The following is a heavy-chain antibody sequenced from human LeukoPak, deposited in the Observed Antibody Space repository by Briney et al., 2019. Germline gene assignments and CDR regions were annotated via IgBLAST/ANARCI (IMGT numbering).Heavy chain of an antibody. CDR1: GGSISSYY. CDR2: IYYSGST. Sequence: PSETLSLTCTVSGGSISSYYWSWIRQPPGKGLEWIGYIYYSGSTNYNPSLKSRVTISVDTSKNQFSLKLSSVTAANTAVYYCARHESGSGWYLNWFDPWGQGTLVTVSP. CDR3: ARHESGSGWYLNWFDP. J-gene: IGHJ5*02. D-gene: IGHD6-19*01. V-gene: IGHV4-59*08.